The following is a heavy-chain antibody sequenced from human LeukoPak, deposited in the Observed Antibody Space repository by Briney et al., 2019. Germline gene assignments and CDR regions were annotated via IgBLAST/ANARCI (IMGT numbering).Heavy chain of an antibody. CDR1: GYTFTGYY. V-gene: IGHV1-2*02. D-gene: IGHD3-22*01. J-gene: IGHJ4*02. Sequence: ASVKVSCKASGYTFTGYYMHWVRQAPGQGLEWMGWINPNSGGTNYAQKFQGRVTMTRDTSISTAYMELSRLRSDDTAVYYCARGGYNYDPQNTRYKYYFDYWGQGTLVTVSS. CDR2: INPNSGGT. CDR3: ARGGYNYDPQNTRYKYYFDY.